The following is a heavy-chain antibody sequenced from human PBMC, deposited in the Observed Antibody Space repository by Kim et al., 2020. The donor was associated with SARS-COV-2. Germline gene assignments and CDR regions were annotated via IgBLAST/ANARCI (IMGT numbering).Heavy chain of an antibody. CDR3: ARAPPCLDCSSVDSYYGLDP. CDR2: ISAYNGNT. J-gene: IGHJ6*02. CDR1: GYTFTRYG. Sequence: ASVKVSCKASGYTFTRYGINWVRQAPGQGLEWVGWISAYNGNTNYAQKLQGRVTMTTDTSTSTAYMELRSLRSDDTAVSYCARAPPCLDCSSVDSYYGLDPWGHGTPVTVSS. D-gene: IGHD2-2*01. V-gene: IGHV1-18*01.